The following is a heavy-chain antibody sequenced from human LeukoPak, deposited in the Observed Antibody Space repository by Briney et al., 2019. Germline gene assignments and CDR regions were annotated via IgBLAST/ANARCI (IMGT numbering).Heavy chain of an antibody. D-gene: IGHD4-17*01. CDR3: AKDPTSGDYVT. J-gene: IGHJ4*02. CDR2: ISGSGGST. CDR1: GFPFSSYA. Sequence: GGSLGLSCAASGFPFSSYAMSWVRQAPGKGLEWVSAISGSGGSTYYADSVKGRFTISRDNSKNTLYLQMNSLRAEDTAVYYCAKDPTSGDYVTWGQGTLVTVSS. V-gene: IGHV3-23*01.